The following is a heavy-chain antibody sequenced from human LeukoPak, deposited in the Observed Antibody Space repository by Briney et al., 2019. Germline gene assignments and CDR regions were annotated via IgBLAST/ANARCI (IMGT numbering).Heavy chain of an antibody. CDR3: ARGYDDSSSWYNWFDP. D-gene: IGHD6-13*01. V-gene: IGHV1-2*06. J-gene: IGHJ5*02. CDR1: GYTFTGYY. Sequence: ASVKVSCKASGYTFTGYYVHWVRQAPGQGLEWMRRINPNSGGTNYAQKFQGRVTMTRDTSISTAYMELSRLRSDDTAVYYCARGYDDSSSWYNWFDPWGQGTLVTVSS. CDR2: INPNSGGT.